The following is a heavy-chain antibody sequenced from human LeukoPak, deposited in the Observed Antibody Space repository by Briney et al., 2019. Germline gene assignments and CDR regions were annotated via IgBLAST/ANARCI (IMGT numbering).Heavy chain of an antibody. CDR3: ATQPTVTTRQGYYYYGMDV. CDR1: GYTLTSYY. Sequence: ASVKVSCKASGYTLTSYYMHWVRQAPGQGLEWMAIINPSGGSTSYAQKFQGRVTMTRDTSTSTVYMELSSLRSEDTAVYYRATQPTVTTRQGYYYYGMDVWGQGTTVTVSS. D-gene: IGHD4-17*01. J-gene: IGHJ6*02. CDR2: INPSGGST. V-gene: IGHV1-46*01.